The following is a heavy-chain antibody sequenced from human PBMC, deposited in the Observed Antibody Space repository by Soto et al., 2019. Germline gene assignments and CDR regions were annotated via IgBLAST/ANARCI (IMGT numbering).Heavy chain of an antibody. CDR2: VSPGGST. CDR1: GGSFSGYQ. J-gene: IGHJ6*03. D-gene: IGHD2-2*03. CDR3: ARGSSGYSRTVAYYHYSMDV. V-gene: IGHV4-34*01. Sequence: QVQLQQWGAGLLKPSETLSLTCAVHGGSFSGYQWIWIRQPPGKGLEWIGEVSPGGSTIHSPTLRSRVTISLHTPKTQFSLDLTSVTAADTAVYYCARGSSGYSRTVAYYHYSMDVWGKGTTVTVSS.